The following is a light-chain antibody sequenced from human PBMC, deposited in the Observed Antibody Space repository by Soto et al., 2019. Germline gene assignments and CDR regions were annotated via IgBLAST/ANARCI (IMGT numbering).Light chain of an antibody. Sequence: IGLTQSPSTVSLSPGERASLSCRASQSVYNNYIAWYQQSPGQAPRVLIYGASTRATGTPDRFSGSGSGTEFTLTISSLKSEDLAVYCLQQQNNWPRAFGQGTRLE. V-gene: IGKV3D-15*01. CDR3: QQQNNWPRA. CDR2: GAS. CDR1: QSVYNN. J-gene: IGKJ5*01.